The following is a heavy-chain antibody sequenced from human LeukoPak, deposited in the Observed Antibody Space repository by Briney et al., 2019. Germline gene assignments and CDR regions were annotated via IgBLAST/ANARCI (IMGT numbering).Heavy chain of an antibody. CDR3: AKSDSSGWYSSDY. CDR1: GFTFSSYA. J-gene: IGHJ4*02. Sequence: GGSLRLSCAASGFTFSSYAMSWVRQAPGKGLEWVSAISGSGGSTYYADSVRGRFTISRDNSKNTLYLQMNSLRAEDTAVYYCAKSDSSGWYSSDYWGQGTLVTVSS. D-gene: IGHD6-19*01. CDR2: ISGSGGST. V-gene: IGHV3-23*01.